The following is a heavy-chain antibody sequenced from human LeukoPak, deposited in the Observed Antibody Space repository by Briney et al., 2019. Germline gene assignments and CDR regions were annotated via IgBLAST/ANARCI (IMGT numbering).Heavy chain of an antibody. D-gene: IGHD6-6*01. CDR1: GFTLSSFTLSSYW. V-gene: IGHV3-74*01. J-gene: IGHJ6*02. Sequence: GGSLRLSCAASGFTLSSFTLSSYWIHWVRQAPGKGLVWVSRISGAGSSTSYADSVKGRFSISRDNSKNTLYLQMNSLRAEDTAVYYCARDLVSSSSSRDYYYAVDVWGQGTTVTVSS. CDR2: ISGAGSST. CDR3: ARDLVSSSSSRDYYYAVDV.